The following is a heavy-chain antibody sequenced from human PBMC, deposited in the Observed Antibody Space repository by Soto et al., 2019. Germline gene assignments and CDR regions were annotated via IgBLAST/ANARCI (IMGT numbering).Heavy chain of an antibody. CDR3: AKEMNGYYDILTGYGGMDV. J-gene: IGHJ6*02. V-gene: IGHV3-23*01. Sequence: GGSLRLPCAASGFTFSSYAMSWVRQAPGKGLEWVSAISGSGGSTYYADSVKGRFTISRDNSKNTLYLQMNSLRAEDTAVYYCAKEMNGYYDILTGYGGMDVWGQGTTVTVSS. CDR2: ISGSGGST. CDR1: GFTFSSYA. D-gene: IGHD3-9*01.